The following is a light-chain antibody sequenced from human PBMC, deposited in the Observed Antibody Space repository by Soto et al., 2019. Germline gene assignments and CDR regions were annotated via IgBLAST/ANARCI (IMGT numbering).Light chain of an antibody. J-gene: IGKJ1*01. Sequence: EIVLTQSPATLSLSPGERATLSCRASQSVSSYLAWYQHKPGQAPRLLIYDASKRATGSPAMFSGSGSGTDFTLTISSLEPEDFAVYYYQQRSNWPPTWTFGQGTRVEIK. CDR1: QSVSSY. CDR3: QQRSNWPPTWT. CDR2: DAS. V-gene: IGKV3-11*01.